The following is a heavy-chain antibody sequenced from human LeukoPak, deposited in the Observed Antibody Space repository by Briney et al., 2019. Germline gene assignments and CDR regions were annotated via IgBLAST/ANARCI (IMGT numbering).Heavy chain of an antibody. J-gene: IGHJ6*02. CDR2: INHSGST. V-gene: IGHV4-34*01. D-gene: IGHD3-3*01. Sequence: SETLSLTCAVYGGSFSGYYWSWIRQPPGKGLEWIGEINHSGSTNYNPSLKGRVTISVDTSKNQFSLKLSSVTAADTAVYYCARGLRFLEWFPRSGMDVWGQGTTVTVSS. CDR3: ARGLRFLEWFPRSGMDV. CDR1: GGSFSGYY.